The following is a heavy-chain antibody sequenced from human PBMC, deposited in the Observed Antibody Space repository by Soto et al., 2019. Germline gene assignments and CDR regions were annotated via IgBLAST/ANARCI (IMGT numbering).Heavy chain of an antibody. Sequence: PSETLSLTCTISGGSISSSSYYWGWIRQPPGKGLEWIGSIYYSGSTYYNPSLKSRVTISVDTSKNQFSLKLSSVTAADTAVYYCARQRTYYDYIWGSYRWLGAFDIWGKGKMVTVSS. J-gene: IGHJ3*02. D-gene: IGHD3-16*02. V-gene: IGHV4-39*01. CDR3: ARQRTYYDYIWGSYRWLGAFDI. CDR2: IYYSGST. CDR1: GGSISSSSYY.